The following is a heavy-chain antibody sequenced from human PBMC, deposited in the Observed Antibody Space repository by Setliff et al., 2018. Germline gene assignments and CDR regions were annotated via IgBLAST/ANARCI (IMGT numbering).Heavy chain of an antibody. CDR2: IKQDGSEK. CDR1: GFTFSTYW. V-gene: IGHV3-7*01. Sequence: PGGSLRLSCTSSGFTFSTYWMSWVRQAPGKGLEWVANIKQDGSEKYYVDSVKGRFTISRDNAKNSVYLQMNSLRAEDTAVCYCARERYFWSGYHNWGQGTLVTVSS. D-gene: IGHD3-3*01. CDR3: ARERYFWSGYHN. J-gene: IGHJ4*02.